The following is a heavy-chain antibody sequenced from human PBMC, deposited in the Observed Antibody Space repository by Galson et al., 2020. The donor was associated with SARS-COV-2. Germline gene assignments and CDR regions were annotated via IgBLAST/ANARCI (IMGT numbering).Heavy chain of an antibody. CDR3: ARASNHGSSGYYFDS. CDR2: IHYRGST. V-gene: IGHV4-31*03. J-gene: IGHJ4*02. D-gene: IGHD3-22*01. CDR1: PDSISSTDFY. Sequence: SQTLSLTCTVSPDSISSTDFYWSWIRQHPGKGLEWIGYIHYRGSTYYNPSLKSRVTISIDTSRKQFSLKLSSVTAADTAVYYCARASNHGSSGYYFDSWGQGTPVTVSS.